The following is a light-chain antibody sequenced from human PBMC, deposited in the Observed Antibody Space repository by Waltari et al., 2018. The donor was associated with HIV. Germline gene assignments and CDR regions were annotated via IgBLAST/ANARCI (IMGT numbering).Light chain of an antibody. CDR3: SSPAGGVILL. CDR2: DDT. V-gene: IGLV2-23*01. J-gene: IGLJ3*02. CDR1: SSDFGTYNL. Sequence: HSALPQPASVSGSPGQSITISCTGASSDFGTYNLVYWYQQHPGKAPKLINHDDTRGPSGISFRFSASKSGNTASLTISGLQPEDEADYYCSSPAGGVILLFGGGTKVTVL.